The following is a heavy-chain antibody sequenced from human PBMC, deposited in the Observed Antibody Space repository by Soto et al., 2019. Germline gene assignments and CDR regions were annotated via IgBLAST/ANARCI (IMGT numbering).Heavy chain of an antibody. J-gene: IGHJ4*02. CDR2: IYWDDDK. V-gene: IGHV2-5*02. CDR1: GFSLSTSGVG. CDR3: AHSRSGLGGANFDY. D-gene: IGHD3-16*01. Sequence: QITLKESGPTLIKPTQTLTLTCTFSGFSLSTSGVGVGWIRQPPGKALEWLALIYWDDDKRYSPSLKSRLTITKDTSKNQVVLTMTNMDPVDTPTYYCAHSRSGLGGANFDYWGQGTLVTVSS.